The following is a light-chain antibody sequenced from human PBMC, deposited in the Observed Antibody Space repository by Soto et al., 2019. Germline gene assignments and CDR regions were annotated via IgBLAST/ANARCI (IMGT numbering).Light chain of an antibody. CDR3: TSWTTSTTMI. V-gene: IGLV2-14*03. Sequence: QSVLTQPASVSGSPGQSITIPCTGTSSDIGAYNFVSWYQQHPGKAPKLMLYDVNIRPSGVSNRFSGSKSGNTASLTISGLQAEDEADYYCTSWTTSTTMIFGGGTKVT. CDR2: DVN. CDR1: SSDIGAYNF. J-gene: IGLJ2*01.